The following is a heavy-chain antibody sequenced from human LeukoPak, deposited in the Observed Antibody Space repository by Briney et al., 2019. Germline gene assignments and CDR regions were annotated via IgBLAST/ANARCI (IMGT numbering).Heavy chain of an antibody. CDR2: LWYDGSNE. V-gene: IGHV3-33*06. D-gene: IGHD4/OR15-4a*01. CDR3: AKGMTMGPRSVYHYMDV. J-gene: IGHJ6*03. CDR1: GFTFRSYG. Sequence: PGGSLRLSCVASGFTFRSYGMRWVRQAPGKGLEWLSLLWYDGSNEYYADSVKGRFTISRDNSKNTLYLQMNSLRAEDTAVYYCAKGMTMGPRSVYHYMDVWGKGTTVTVSS.